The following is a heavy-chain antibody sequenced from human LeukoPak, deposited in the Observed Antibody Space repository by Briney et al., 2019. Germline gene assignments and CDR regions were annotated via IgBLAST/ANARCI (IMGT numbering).Heavy chain of an antibody. V-gene: IGHV3-21*01. CDR2: ISSSSSYI. J-gene: IGHJ6*03. CDR1: GFTFSSYT. Sequence: GGSLRLPCTASGFTFSSYTMNWVRQAPGKGLEWVSSISSSSSYIYYADSVKGRFTISRHNAKSSLYLQMNSLSAEDTAVYYCARDGDTVLTRGYYYYLDVWGKGTTVTVSS. CDR3: ARDGDTVLTRGYYYYLDV. D-gene: IGHD4-23*01.